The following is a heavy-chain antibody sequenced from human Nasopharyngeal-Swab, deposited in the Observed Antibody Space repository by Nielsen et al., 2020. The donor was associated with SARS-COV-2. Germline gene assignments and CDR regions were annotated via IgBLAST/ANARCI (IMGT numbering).Heavy chain of an antibody. D-gene: IGHD6-13*01. CDR3: ADSSFDYYYYYMDV. CDR2: IYSGGST. V-gene: IGHV3-66*01. CDR1: GFTVSSNY. J-gene: IGHJ6*03. Sequence: GGSLRLSCAASGFTVSSNYMSWVRQAPGKGLEWVSVIYSGGSTYYADSVKGRFTISRDNSKNTLYLQMNSLRAEDTAVYYCADSSFDYYYYYMDVWGKGTTVTVSS.